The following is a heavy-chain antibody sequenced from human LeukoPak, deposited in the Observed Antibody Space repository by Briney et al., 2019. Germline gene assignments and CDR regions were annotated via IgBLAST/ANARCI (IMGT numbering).Heavy chain of an antibody. Sequence: AAVKVSCKASVYTFTNYYMHWLRPAPAQGLEWMGIINPSGGSTSYAQKFQGRATMTRDTSTSTVYMELSSLRSEDTAVYYCARAGTSDAFDIWGQGTMVTVSS. CDR1: VYTFTNYY. V-gene: IGHV1-46*01. CDR3: ARAGTSDAFDI. J-gene: IGHJ3*02. D-gene: IGHD1-26*01. CDR2: INPSGGST.